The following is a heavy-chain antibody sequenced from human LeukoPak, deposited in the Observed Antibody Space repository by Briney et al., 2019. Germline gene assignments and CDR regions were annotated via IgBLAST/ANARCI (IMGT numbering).Heavy chain of an antibody. D-gene: IGHD1-26*01. CDR1: GFTFSNYS. CDR3: ALCGDYYGMDV. Sequence: GGSLRLSCAASGFTFSNYSMSWVRQAPGKGLEWVSYINSSCSSIYYADSVKGRFTISRDNSKNSLSLQMNSLRAEDTAVYYCALCGDYYGMDVWGQGTTVTVSS. V-gene: IGHV3-48*01. CDR2: INSSCSSI. J-gene: IGHJ6*02.